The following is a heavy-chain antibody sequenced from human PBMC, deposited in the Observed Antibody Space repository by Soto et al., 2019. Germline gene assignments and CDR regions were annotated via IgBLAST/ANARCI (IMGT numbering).Heavy chain of an antibody. CDR2: TSGSGGST. Sequence: GGSLRLSCAASGFTFSSYAMSWVRQAPGKGLEWVSATSGSGGSTYYADSVKGRFTISRDNSKNTLYLQMNSLRAEDTAVYYCAKAPERITMIVVAPGWGQGTLVTVSS. J-gene: IGHJ4*02. V-gene: IGHV3-23*01. CDR1: GFTFSSYA. D-gene: IGHD3-22*01. CDR3: AKAPERITMIVVAPG.